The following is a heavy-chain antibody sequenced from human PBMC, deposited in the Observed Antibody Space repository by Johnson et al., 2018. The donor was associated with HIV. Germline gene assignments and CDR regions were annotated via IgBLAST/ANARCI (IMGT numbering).Heavy chain of an antibody. Sequence: VQLVESGGGLVKPGGSLRLSCAASGFTFSNAWMSWVRQAPGKGLEWVGRIKRKTDGGTADYAAPVKGRFSISRDDSKNTVYLQMNSLKTEDTAVYYCTTGTTVPTWDWGQGTMVTVSS. CDR2: IKRKTDGGTA. CDR1: GFTFSNAW. J-gene: IGHJ3*01. D-gene: IGHD4-17*01. V-gene: IGHV3-15*01. CDR3: TTGTTVPTWD.